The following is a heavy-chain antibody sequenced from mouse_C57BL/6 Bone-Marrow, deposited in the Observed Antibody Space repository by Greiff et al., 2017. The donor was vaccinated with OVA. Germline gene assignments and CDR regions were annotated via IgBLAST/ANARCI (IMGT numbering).Heavy chain of an antibody. CDR3: ARDSNYVGFAY. V-gene: IGHV1-42*01. CDR2: INPSTGGT. Sequence: EVQLQESGPELVKPGASVKISCKASGYSFTGYYMNWVKQSPEKSLEWIGEINPSTGGTTYNQKFKAKATLTVDKSSSTAYMQLKSLTSEDSAVYYCARDSNYVGFAYWGQGTLVTVSA. J-gene: IGHJ3*01. D-gene: IGHD2-5*01. CDR1: GYSFTGYY.